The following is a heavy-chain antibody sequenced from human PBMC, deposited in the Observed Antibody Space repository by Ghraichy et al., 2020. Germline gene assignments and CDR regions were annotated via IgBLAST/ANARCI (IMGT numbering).Heavy chain of an antibody. J-gene: IGHJ4*02. D-gene: IGHD5-12*01. CDR2: ISDSGGNT. V-gene: IGHV3-23*01. Sequence: GGSLRLSCAASGFTFSSYAMSWVRQAPGKGLEWVSGISDSGGNTYYADSVKGRFTISRDNSKNTLYLQMSSPRAEDTAVYYCAKDGYDDPIFDYWGQGILVTVSS. CDR3: AKDGYDDPIFDY. CDR1: GFTFSSYA.